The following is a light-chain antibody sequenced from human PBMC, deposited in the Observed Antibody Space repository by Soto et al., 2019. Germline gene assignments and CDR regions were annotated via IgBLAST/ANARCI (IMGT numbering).Light chain of an antibody. CDR2: DAS. CDR3: QQYDHLPRT. J-gene: IGKJ1*01. CDR1: QEISNY. Sequence: DLQMIQSPSSLSASVGDRVTITCQASQEISNYLNWYQQKPGKAPKLLIYDASNMERGVPSRFSGRGFGTDFTFTISSLQSEDFATYYCQQYDHLPRTFGRGTKQGIK. V-gene: IGKV1-33*01.